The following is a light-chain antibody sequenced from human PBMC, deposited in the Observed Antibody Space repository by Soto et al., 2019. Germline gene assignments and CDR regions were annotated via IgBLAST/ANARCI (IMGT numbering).Light chain of an antibody. CDR2: GAS. V-gene: IGKV3-15*01. J-gene: IGKJ4*01. CDR3: QQYDNWPPLT. Sequence: EIVMTQSPATLSVSPGERATLSCRASQSVSYNLAWYQQKPGQAPRLLISGASTRATGIPARFSGSGSGTEFTLTISILQSEDFAVYYCQQYDNWPPLTFGGGTKVEI. CDR1: QSVSYN.